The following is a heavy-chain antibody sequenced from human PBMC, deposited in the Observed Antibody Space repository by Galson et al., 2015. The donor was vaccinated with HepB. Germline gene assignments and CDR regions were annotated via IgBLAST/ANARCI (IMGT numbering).Heavy chain of an antibody. V-gene: IGHV3-53*01. CDR3: ARGVRGNNDYYFYGVDV. Sequence: SLRLSCAASAFNLSTNYMSWVRQAPGKGLDWVSVIYSSESTYYADSVKGRFTISRDNSKNTLYLQMNSLRAEDTAVYYCARGVRGNNDYYFYGVDVWGQGTTVIVSS. CDR2: IYSSEST. D-gene: IGHD1/OR15-1a*01. CDR1: AFNLSTNY. J-gene: IGHJ6*02.